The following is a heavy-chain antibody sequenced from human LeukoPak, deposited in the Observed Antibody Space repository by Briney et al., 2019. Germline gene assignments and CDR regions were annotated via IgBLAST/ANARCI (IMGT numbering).Heavy chain of an antibody. Sequence: SVKVSCKASGGTFSSYAISWVRQAPGQGLEWMGGIIPIFGTANYAQKFQGRVTITTDESTSTAYMELSSLRSEDTAVYYCARSSSGYLYFPFDIWGEGTMVTVSS. J-gene: IGHJ3*02. CDR3: ARSSSGYLYFPFDI. CDR1: GGTFSSYA. CDR2: IIPIFGTA. D-gene: IGHD3-22*01. V-gene: IGHV1-69*05.